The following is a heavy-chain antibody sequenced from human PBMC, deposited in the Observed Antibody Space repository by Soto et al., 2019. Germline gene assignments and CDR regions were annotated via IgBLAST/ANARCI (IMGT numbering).Heavy chain of an antibody. J-gene: IGHJ1*01. CDR1: GFTFSSYG. CDR2: IWYDGSNK. V-gene: IGHV3-33*01. Sequence: QVQLVESGGGVVQPGRSLRLSCAASGFTFSSYGMHWVRQAPGKGLEWVAVIWYDGSNKYYADSVKGRFTISRDNSKNTLYLQMNSLRAEDTAVYYCARDSDYGGNSEYFPHWGQGTLVTVSS. CDR3: ARDSDYGGNSEYFPH. D-gene: IGHD4-17*01.